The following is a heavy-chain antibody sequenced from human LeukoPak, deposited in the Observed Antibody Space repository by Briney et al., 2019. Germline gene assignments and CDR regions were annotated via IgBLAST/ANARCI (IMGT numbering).Heavy chain of an antibody. CDR3: ARSANGIFDY. CDR2: IYYSGST. J-gene: IGHJ4*02. CDR1: GGSISSYY. D-gene: IGHD1-1*01. V-gene: IGHV4-59*08. Sequence: SETLSLTCTVSGGSISSYYWSWIRQPPGKGLEWIGYIYYSGSTNYNPSLKSRVTISVDTSKNQFSLKLSSVTAADTAVYYCARSANGIFDYWGQGTLVTVSS.